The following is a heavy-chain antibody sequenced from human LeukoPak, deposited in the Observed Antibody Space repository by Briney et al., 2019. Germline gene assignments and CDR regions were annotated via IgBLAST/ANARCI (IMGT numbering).Heavy chain of an antibody. CDR3: AKGITSQYQPLYYFDY. Sequence: GGSLRLSCAASGFTFSSYGMHWVRQAPGKGLEGVAVISYDGSNKYYADSVKGRFTISRGNSKDTLYLQMNSLRAEDTAVYYCAKGITSQYQPLYYFDYWGQGTLVTVSS. CDR1: GFTFSSYG. CDR2: ISYDGSNK. D-gene: IGHD2-2*01. V-gene: IGHV3-30*18. J-gene: IGHJ4*02.